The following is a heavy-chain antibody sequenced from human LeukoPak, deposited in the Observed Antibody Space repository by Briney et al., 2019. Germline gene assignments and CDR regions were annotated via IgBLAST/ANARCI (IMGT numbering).Heavy chain of an antibody. J-gene: IGHJ4*02. CDR3: ARDRIQLWSHDY. V-gene: IGHV3-7*04. CDR1: GFTFSGYL. D-gene: IGHD5-18*01. CDR2: IKPDGSDK. Sequence: PGGSLRLSCAASGFTFSGYLMSWVRQAPGKRLEWVANIKPDGSDKYYVDSVKGRFTISRENAKNSLYLHMNSLRAEDTAVYYCARDRIQLWSHDYWGQGTLVTVSS.